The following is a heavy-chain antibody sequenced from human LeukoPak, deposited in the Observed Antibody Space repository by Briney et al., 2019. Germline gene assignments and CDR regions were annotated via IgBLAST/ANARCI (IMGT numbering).Heavy chain of an antibody. CDR3: ARLTREVIGSGSRNVLFDY. CDR2: ISSSSSYI. J-gene: IGHJ4*02. D-gene: IGHD3-10*01. Sequence: GGSLRLSCAAPGFTFSSYSMNWVRQAPGKGLEWVSSISSSSSYIYYADSVKGRFTISRDNAKNSVYLQMNSLRAEDTAVYYCARLTREVIGSGSRNVLFDYWGQGTLVTVSS. V-gene: IGHV3-21*04. CDR1: GFTFSSYS.